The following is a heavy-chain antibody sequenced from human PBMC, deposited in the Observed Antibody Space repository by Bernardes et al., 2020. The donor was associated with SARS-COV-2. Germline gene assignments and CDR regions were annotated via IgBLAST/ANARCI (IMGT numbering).Heavy chain of an antibody. J-gene: IGHJ5*02. CDR3: ARRMTSGWFGAGYNWFDP. D-gene: IGHD3-10*01. CDR2: INPDDSDA. Sequence: ESLKLSGKASGYSFSNYWLGWVRQMPGKGLEWVGVINPDDSDARYNPSLQGQVTISVDKSTGTAYLQWTNLKASDSAIYYCARRMTSGWFGAGYNWFDPWGQGTLVTVSS. CDR1: GYSFSNYW. V-gene: IGHV5-51*01.